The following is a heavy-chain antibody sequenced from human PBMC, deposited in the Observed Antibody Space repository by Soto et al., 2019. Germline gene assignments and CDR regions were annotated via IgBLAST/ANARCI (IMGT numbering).Heavy chain of an antibody. CDR2: IYPGDSDI. CDR1: GYKFTNYW. CDR3: ARRPQRAFNYFDS. D-gene: IGHD3-3*02. V-gene: IGHV5-51*01. J-gene: IGHJ4*02. Sequence: PGESLKISCITSGYKFTNYWIAWVRQIPGKGLEWVGIIYPGDSDIRYSPSFEGQVTISADRSISTAYLQWGSLKASDTAVYFCARRPQRAFNYFDSWGQGTLVTVSS.